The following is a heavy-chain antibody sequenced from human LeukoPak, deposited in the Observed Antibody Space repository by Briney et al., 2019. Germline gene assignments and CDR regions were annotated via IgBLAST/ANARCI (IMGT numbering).Heavy chain of an antibody. V-gene: IGHV4-61*01. CDR3: ARETASSGLLWFGEKRWFDP. Sequence: PSETLSLTCTVSGGSISSGSYYWSWIRQPPGKGLEWIGYIYYSGSTNYNPSLKSRVTISVDTSKNQFSLKLSSVTAADTAVYYSARETASSGLLWFGEKRWFDPWGQGTLVTVSS. J-gene: IGHJ5*02. CDR1: GGSISSGSYY. D-gene: IGHD3-10*01. CDR2: IYYSGST.